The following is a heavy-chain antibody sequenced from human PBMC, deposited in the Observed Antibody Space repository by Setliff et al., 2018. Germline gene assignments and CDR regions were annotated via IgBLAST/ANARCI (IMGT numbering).Heavy chain of an antibody. D-gene: IGHD3-22*01. Sequence: ASVKVSCKTSGYTFTNYGITWVRRAPGQGLEWMGWINNYSFKTNYPQKFLGRVTVTTDTSTGTAYMELVSLTSNDTAIYYCARINFYVSSGYYYAPDYWGPGTLVTVSS. CDR2: INNYSFKT. CDR1: GYTFTNYG. V-gene: IGHV1-18*01. CDR3: ARINFYVSSGYYYAPDY. J-gene: IGHJ4*02.